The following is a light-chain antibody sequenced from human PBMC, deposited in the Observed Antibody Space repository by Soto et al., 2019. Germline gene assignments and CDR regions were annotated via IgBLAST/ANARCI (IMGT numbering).Light chain of an antibody. J-gene: IGLJ1*01. V-gene: IGLV2-14*01. Sequence: QSALTQPASVSGSPGQSITISCTGTSSDVGGYNYVSWYQQHPGKAPKLMIYEVSNRPSGVSNRFSGSKSGNTASLTISGLQDEDEADYYCSSYTSSSTPHVFGTGTKVTVL. CDR1: SSDVGGYNY. CDR2: EVS. CDR3: SSYTSSSTPHV.